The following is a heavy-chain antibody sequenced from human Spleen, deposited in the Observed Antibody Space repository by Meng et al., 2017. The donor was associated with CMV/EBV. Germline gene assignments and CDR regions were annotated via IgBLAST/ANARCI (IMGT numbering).Heavy chain of an antibody. J-gene: IGHJ6*02. CDR2: IIPILGIA. D-gene: IGHD1-26*01. V-gene: IGHV1-69*04. CDR3: AREMWGRENYYYGMDA. CDR1: GGTFSSYT. Sequence: SVKVSCKASGGTFSSYTISWVRQAPGQGLEWMGRIIPILGIANYAQKLQGRVTITADKSTSTAYMELSSLRYEDMAVYYCAREMWGRENYYYGMDAWGQGTSVTVSS.